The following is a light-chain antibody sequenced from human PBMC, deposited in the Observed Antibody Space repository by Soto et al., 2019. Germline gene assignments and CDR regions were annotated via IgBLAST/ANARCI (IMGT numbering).Light chain of an antibody. V-gene: IGLV2-14*03. CDR1: SSDVGSYNR. CDR3: SSYTTSSTYF. CDR2: DVY. J-gene: IGLJ1*01. Sequence: SALTQPASVSGSPGQSITISCTGTSSDVGSYNRVSWYQQYPDRVPKLMIYDVYNRPSGVSNRFSGSKSGNTTSLTISGLQAEDEADYYCSSYTTSSTYFFGSGTKLTVL.